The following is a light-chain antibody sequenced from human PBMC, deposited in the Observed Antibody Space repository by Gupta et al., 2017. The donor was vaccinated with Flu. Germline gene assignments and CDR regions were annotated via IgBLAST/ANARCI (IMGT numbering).Light chain of an antibody. CDR2: LGS. J-gene: IGKJ1*01. Sequence: DIVMTQSPLSLPVTPGEPASISCRSSQSLLHSNGYNYLDWYLQKPGQSPQLLIYLGSNRASGVPDRFSCRGSGTDFTLKISRVEAEDVGVYYCMQARQTPRTFGQGTKVEIK. CDR1: QSLLHSNGYNY. CDR3: MQARQTPRT. V-gene: IGKV2-28*01.